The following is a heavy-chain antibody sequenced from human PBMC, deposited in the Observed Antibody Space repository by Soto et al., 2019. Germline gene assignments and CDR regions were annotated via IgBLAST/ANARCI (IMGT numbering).Heavy chain of an antibody. CDR1: GYTFTGYY. V-gene: IGHV1-2*04. CDR2: INPNSGGT. CDR3: ARDLSGDGYGMDV. Sequence: EASVKVSCKASGYTFTGYYMHWVRQAPGQGLEWMGWINPNSGGTNYAQKFQGWVTMTRDTSISTAYMELSRLRSDDTAVYYCARDLSGDGYGMDVWGQGTTVTVSS. D-gene: IGHD7-27*01. J-gene: IGHJ6*02.